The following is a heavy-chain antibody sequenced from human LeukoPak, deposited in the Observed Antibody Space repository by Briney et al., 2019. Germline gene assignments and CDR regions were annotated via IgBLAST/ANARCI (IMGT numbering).Heavy chain of an antibody. D-gene: IGHD2-15*01. CDR1: GFTFRSFS. CDR3: ARDGGSYTFDL. J-gene: IGHJ4*02. CDR2: IASDGPT. V-gene: IGHV3-48*02. Sequence: GGSLRLSCVASGFTFRSFSMHWLRQAPGKGLEWISYIASDGPTHYADSVRGRFMIPRDNARNSLFLQMNSLRDEDTALYYCARDGGSYTFDLWGQGTLVRVSS.